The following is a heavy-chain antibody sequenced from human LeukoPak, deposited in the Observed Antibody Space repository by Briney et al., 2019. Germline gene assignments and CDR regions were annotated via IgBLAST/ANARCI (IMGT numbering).Heavy chain of an antibody. CDR2: IIPIFGTA. V-gene: IGHV1-69*05. CDR1: GGTFSSYA. J-gene: IGHJ4*02. Sequence: SVKVSCKASGGTFSSYAISWVRQAPGQGLEWMGGIIPIFGTANYAQKFQGRVTITTDESTSTAYMELSSLRSEDTAVYYCARAGSGSSYHPTRRTDFDYWGQGTLVTVSS. D-gene: IGHD2-2*01. CDR3: ARAGSGSSYHPTRRTDFDY.